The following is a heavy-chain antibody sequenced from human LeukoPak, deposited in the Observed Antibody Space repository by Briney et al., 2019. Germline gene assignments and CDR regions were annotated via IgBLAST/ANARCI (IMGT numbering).Heavy chain of an antibody. J-gene: IGHJ4*02. D-gene: IGHD3-3*01. CDR2: VYYTGTT. CDR1: GGSFSSYY. CDR3: ARQGYDFWSGYYSFDS. V-gene: IGHV4-59*13. Sequence: PSETLSLTCTISGGSFSSYYWSWVRQPLGKGLEYIGYVYYTGTTNYNPSLKSRVTISVATSKNQFSLKLSSATAADTAIYYCARQGYDFWSGYYSFDSWGQGTLVTVSS.